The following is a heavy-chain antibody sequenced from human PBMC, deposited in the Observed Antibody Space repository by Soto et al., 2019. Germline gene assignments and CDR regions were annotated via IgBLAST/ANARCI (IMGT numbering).Heavy chain of an antibody. CDR1: GGSISSYY. V-gene: IGHV4-59*08. CDR2: IYYSGST. Sequence: SETLSLTCTVSGGSISSYYWSWIRQPPGKGLEWIGYIYYSGSTNYNPSLKSRVTISVDTSKNQFSLKLSSVTAADTAVYYCARHFSDYGDYPPYYFDYWGQGTLVTVSS. D-gene: IGHD4-17*01. J-gene: IGHJ4*02. CDR3: ARHFSDYGDYPPYYFDY.